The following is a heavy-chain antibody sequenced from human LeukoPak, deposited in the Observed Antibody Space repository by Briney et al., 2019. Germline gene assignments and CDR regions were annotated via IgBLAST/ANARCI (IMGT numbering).Heavy chain of an antibody. CDR1: GGTFSSYA. Sequence: SVKVSCKASGGTFSSYAISWVRQAPGQGLEWMGGIIPIFGTANYAQKFQGRVTFTRNTSISTVYMELSSLRSEDTAVYYCARFLLATRRGNWFDPWGQGTLVTVSS. CDR2: IIPIFGTA. J-gene: IGHJ5*02. V-gene: IGHV1-69*05. CDR3: ARFLLATRRGNWFDP. D-gene: IGHD6-6*01.